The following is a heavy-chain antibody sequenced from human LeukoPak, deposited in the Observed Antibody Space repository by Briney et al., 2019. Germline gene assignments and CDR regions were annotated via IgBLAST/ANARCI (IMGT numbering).Heavy chain of an antibody. CDR2: ISGSGGNT. D-gene: IGHD2/OR15-2a*01. CDR3: AKGGVIVERGFDY. V-gene: IGHV3-23*01. Sequence: PGGSLRLSCAASGFTFSSYAMSWVRQAPGKGLERVSAISGSGGNTYYADSVRGRFTISRDNSKNTLYVQMNSLRAEDTAVYYCAKGGVIVERGFDYWGQGTLVTVSS. J-gene: IGHJ4*02. CDR1: GFTFSSYA.